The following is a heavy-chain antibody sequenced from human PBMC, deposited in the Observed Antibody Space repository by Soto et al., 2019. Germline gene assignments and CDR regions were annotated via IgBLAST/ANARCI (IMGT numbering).Heavy chain of an antibody. CDR1: GGTFSSYT. J-gene: IGHJ4*02. CDR3: ARVPGDTTIFGVVGPFDY. Sequence: SVKVSCKASGGTFSSYTISWVRQAPGQGLEWMGRIIPILGIANYAQKFQGRVTITADKSTNTAYMELSSLRSEDTAVYYCARVPGDTTIFGVVGPFDYWGQGTLVTVSS. CDR2: IIPILGIA. V-gene: IGHV1-69*02. D-gene: IGHD3-3*01.